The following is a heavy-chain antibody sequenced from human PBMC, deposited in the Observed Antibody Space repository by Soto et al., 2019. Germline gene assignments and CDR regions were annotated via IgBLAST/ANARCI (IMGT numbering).Heavy chain of an antibody. Sequence: GGSLRLSCTASGFTFVDYAISWFRQAPGKGLEWVGFIRSKAYGGTTEYAASVKGRFTISRDDSKSIAYLQMNSLKTEDTAVYYCANWFDPWGQGTLVTVSS. CDR3: ANWFDP. CDR1: GFTFVDYA. CDR2: IRSKAYGGTT. V-gene: IGHV3-49*03. J-gene: IGHJ5*02.